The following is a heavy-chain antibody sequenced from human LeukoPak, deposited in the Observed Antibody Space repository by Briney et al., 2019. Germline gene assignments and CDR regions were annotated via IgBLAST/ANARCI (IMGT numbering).Heavy chain of an antibody. CDR3: ARYPSDWAYYYYGMDV. Sequence: GRSLSLSCAASGFTFSSYAMHWVRQAPGKGLEWVAVISYDGSNKYYADSVKGRFTISRDNSKNTLYLQMNSLRAEDTAVYYCARYPSDWAYYYYGMDVWGQGTTVTVSS. D-gene: IGHD2-2*01. V-gene: IGHV3-30-3*01. J-gene: IGHJ6*02. CDR2: ISYDGSNK. CDR1: GFTFSSYA.